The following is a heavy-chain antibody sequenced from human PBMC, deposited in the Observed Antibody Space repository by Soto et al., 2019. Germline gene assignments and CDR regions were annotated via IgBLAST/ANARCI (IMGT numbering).Heavy chain of an antibody. CDR1: SQSFSDYY. Sequence: SETLSLTCTMYSQSFSDYYWNWIRQTPGKGLEWIGEIDRSGRTKYNPSLRGRLTISLDTSKNQFSLRLSSVTSADTAVYYCARGLAPTIFGTVPTPNWFDPWGQGTLVTVSS. J-gene: IGHJ5*02. CDR3: ARGLAPTIFGTVPTPNWFDP. D-gene: IGHD3-3*01. V-gene: IGHV4-34*01. CDR2: IDRSGRT.